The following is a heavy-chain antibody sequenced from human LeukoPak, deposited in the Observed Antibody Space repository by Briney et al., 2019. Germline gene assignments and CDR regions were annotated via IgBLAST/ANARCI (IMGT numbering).Heavy chain of an antibody. CDR2: ISGSGGST. D-gene: IGHD2-8*01. V-gene: IGHV3-23*01. J-gene: IGHJ3*02. CDR1: RFTFRSYA. CDR3: ARARVGCTNYAFDI. Sequence: PGGSLRLSCAASRFTFRSYAMSWVRQAPGKGLGWVSAISGSGGSTYYADSVKGRFTISRDNSKNTLHLQMNSLRAEDTAVYYCARARVGCTNYAFDIWGQGTMVTVSS.